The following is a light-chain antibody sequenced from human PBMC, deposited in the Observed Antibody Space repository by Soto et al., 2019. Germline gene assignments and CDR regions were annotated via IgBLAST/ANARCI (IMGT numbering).Light chain of an antibody. CDR3: SSDTSSSTLLYV. J-gene: IGLJ1*01. V-gene: IGLV2-14*01. CDR1: SSDVGGYNY. Sequence: QSALTQPASVSGSPGQSITISCTGNSSDVGGYNYVSWYQQHPGKAPKLMIYDVSNRPSGVSNRFSGSKSGNTASLTISGLQAEEEADYYCSSDTSSSTLLYVFGTGTKVTVL. CDR2: DVS.